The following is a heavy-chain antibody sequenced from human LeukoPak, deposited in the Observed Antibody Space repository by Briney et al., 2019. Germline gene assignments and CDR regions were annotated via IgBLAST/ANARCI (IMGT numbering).Heavy chain of an antibody. Sequence: ASVKVSCKASGYTFTSYAMHWVRQAPGQRLEWMGWINAGNGNTKYSQKFLGRVTITRDTSASTAYMELSSLRSEDTAVYYCARDSYMGYGDYQTDWFDPWGQGTLVTVSS. CDR1: GYTFTSYA. J-gene: IGHJ5*02. D-gene: IGHD4-17*01. V-gene: IGHV1-3*01. CDR3: ARDSYMGYGDYQTDWFDP. CDR2: INAGNGNT.